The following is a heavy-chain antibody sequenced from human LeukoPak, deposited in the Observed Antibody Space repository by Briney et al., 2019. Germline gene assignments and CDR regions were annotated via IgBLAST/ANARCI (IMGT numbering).Heavy chain of an antibody. CDR1: GYTFTGYY. Sequence: ASVKVSCKASGYTFTGYYMHWVRQAPGQGLEWMGWINPNSGGTNYAQKFQGRVTMTRDTSISTAYMELSRLRSDDTAVYYCARAPRCSSSWDPSRWFDPWGQGTLVTVSS. CDR2: INPNSGGT. D-gene: IGHD6-13*01. J-gene: IGHJ5*02. V-gene: IGHV1-2*02. CDR3: ARAPRCSSSWDPSRWFDP.